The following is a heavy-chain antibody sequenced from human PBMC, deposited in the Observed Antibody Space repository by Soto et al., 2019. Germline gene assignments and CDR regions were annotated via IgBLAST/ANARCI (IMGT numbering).Heavy chain of an antibody. D-gene: IGHD3-22*01. Sequence: VSCKASGYTFTCYYMHWVRQAPGQGLEWMGWINPNSGGTNYAQKFQGRVTMTRDTSISTAYMELSRLRSDDTAVYYCAREVYDSSGYESAFDYWGQGTLVTVSS. CDR1: GYTFTCYY. CDR2: INPNSGGT. J-gene: IGHJ4*02. V-gene: IGHV1-2*02. CDR3: AREVYDSSGYESAFDY.